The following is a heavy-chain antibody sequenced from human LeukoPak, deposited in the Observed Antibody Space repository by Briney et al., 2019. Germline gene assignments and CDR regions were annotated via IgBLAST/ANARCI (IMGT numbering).Heavy chain of an antibody. J-gene: IGHJ4*02. Sequence: GGSLRLSCAASGFTFSSYAMSWVRQAPGKGLEWVSAISGSGGSTYYADSVKGRFTISRDNAKNSLYLQMNSLRAEDTAVYYCARVPYSRTYYFDYWGQGTLVTVSS. V-gene: IGHV3-23*01. D-gene: IGHD6-13*01. CDR1: GFTFSSYA. CDR3: ARVPYSRTYYFDY. CDR2: ISGSGGST.